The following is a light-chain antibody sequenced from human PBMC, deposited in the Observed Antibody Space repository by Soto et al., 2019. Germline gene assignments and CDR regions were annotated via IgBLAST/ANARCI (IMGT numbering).Light chain of an antibody. CDR2: EVS. V-gene: IGLV2-23*02. J-gene: IGLJ2*01. CDR1: SSDVGSYNL. Sequence: QSALTQPASVSGSPGQSITISCTGTSSDVGSYNLVSWYQQHPGKAPKLMIYEVSKRPSGVSNRFSGSKSGNTASLTISGLQAEDEADYYCCSYAGSREVFGGGTKLPVL. CDR3: CSYAGSREV.